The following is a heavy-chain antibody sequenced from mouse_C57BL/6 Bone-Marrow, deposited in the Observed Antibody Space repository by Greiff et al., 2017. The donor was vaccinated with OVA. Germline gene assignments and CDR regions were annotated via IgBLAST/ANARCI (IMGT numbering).Heavy chain of an antibody. CDR2: SRHKANDYTP. Sequence: DVKLVESGGGLVQSGRSLRLSCATSGFTFSDFYMEWVRQAPGKGLEWIAASRHKANDYTPEYSASVKGRFIVSRDTSQSILYLQSNGLIAEDTAIYYCARDEGLRGCAYWGQGTLVTVSA. D-gene: IGHD2-4*01. CDR3: ARDEGLRGCAY. J-gene: IGHJ3*01. V-gene: IGHV7-1*01. CDR1: GFTFSDFY.